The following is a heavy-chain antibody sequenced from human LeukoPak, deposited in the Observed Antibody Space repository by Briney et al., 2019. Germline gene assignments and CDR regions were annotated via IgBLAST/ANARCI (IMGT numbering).Heavy chain of an antibody. CDR3: ARVIYDSSGYGFDY. D-gene: IGHD3-22*01. V-gene: IGHV1-18*01. CDR2: ISAYNGNT. Sequence: ASVKVSCKASGYTFTSYDISWVRQAPGQGLEWMGWISAYNGNTNYAQKLQGRVTMTTDTSTSTAYMELRSLRSDDTAVYYCARVIYDSSGYGFDYWGQGTLVTVSS. J-gene: IGHJ4*02. CDR1: GYTFTSYD.